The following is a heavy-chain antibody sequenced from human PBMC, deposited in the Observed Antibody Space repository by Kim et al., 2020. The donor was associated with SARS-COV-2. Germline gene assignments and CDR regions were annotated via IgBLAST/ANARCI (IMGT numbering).Heavy chain of an antibody. CDR3: AAYGSGLYYYGMDV. CDR1: GGSISSYY. D-gene: IGHD3-10*01. V-gene: IGHV4-59*01. CDR2: IYYSGST. Sequence: SETLSLTCTVSGGSISSYYWSWIRQPPGKGLEWIGYIYYSGSTNYNPTLKSRGTISVDTSKNQSSLKLSSVTAADTAVYYCAAYGSGLYYYGMDVWGEGTPVTVSS. J-gene: IGHJ6*04.